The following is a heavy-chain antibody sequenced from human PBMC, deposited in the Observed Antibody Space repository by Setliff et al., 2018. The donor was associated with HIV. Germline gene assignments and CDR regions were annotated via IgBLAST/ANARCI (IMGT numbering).Heavy chain of an antibody. D-gene: IGHD1-26*01. CDR1: GGSISTNYW. CDR2: IYHGGYT. CDR3: AREGEILVGATAAYFDN. J-gene: IGHJ4*02. Sequence: LSLTCAVSGGSISTNYWWSWVRQPPGKGLEWIGEIYHGGYTNYSPSLKSRATISVDKSKNHFSLKLTSVTAADTAVYYCAREGEILVGATAAYFDNWGQGTLVTVSS. V-gene: IGHV4-4*02.